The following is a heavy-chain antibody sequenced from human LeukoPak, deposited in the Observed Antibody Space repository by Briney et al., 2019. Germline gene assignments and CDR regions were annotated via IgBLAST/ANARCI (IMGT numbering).Heavy chain of an antibody. CDR1: GYSISSGGYY. D-gene: IGHD1-1*01. J-gene: IGHJ4*02. Sequence: SETLSLTCTVSGYSISSGGYYWSWIRQHPGKGLEWIGYIYYSGSTYYNPSLKSRVTISVDTSKNQFSLKLSSVTAADTAVYYCARVGTTGTTAYFDYWGQGTLVTVSS. CDR2: IYYSGST. V-gene: IGHV4-31*03. CDR3: ARVGTTGTTAYFDY.